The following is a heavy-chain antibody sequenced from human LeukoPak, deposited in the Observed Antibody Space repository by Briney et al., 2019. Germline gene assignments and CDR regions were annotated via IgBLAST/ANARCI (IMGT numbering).Heavy chain of an antibody. Sequence: SETLSLTCTVSSGSISSYYWSWIRQPPGKGLEWIGYIYYSGSTNYNPSLKSRVTISVDTSKKQFSLMLSSVTAAATAVYYCASCSDTNGVCHLDAFDIWGQGTMVTVSS. CDR1: SGSISSYY. J-gene: IGHJ3*02. D-gene: IGHD2-8*01. V-gene: IGHV4-59*12. CDR3: ASCSDTNGVCHLDAFDI. CDR2: IYYSGST.